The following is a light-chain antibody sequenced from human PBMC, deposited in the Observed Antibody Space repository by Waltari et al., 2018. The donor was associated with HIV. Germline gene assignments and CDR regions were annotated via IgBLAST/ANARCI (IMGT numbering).Light chain of an antibody. J-gene: IGKJ3*01. CDR1: QTITDK. Sequence: DIQMTQSPSSLSASVGDRVTITCRSSQTITDKVNWYQQKSGEAPKVLIYDASTWETDVPSRFSGSGSGTDFTLTISSLQPDDFATYFCQQSFMSPLTFGPGTKVDI. CDR2: DAS. CDR3: QQSFMSPLT. V-gene: IGKV1-39*01.